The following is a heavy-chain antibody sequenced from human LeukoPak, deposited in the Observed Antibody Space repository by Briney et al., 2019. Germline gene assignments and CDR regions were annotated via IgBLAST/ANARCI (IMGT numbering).Heavy chain of an antibody. D-gene: IGHD6-13*01. V-gene: IGHV3-23*03. CDR1: GFTFSNYA. CDR3: AKDWYDY. J-gene: IGHJ4*02. CDR2: FSNRT. Sequence: GGSLRLSCVASGFTFSNYAMIWVRQAPGKGLEWVSVFSNRTHYADPVKGRFTTSRDNSRDTLYLEMNNLRAEDTAIYYCAKDWYDYWGQGTLVTVSS.